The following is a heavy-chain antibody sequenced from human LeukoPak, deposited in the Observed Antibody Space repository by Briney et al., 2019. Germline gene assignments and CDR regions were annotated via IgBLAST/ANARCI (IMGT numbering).Heavy chain of an antibody. CDR3: ATDDSSGYFITPHAFDI. CDR2: ISYDGSNK. J-gene: IGHJ3*02. V-gene: IGHV3-30*03. D-gene: IGHD3-22*01. Sequence: GRSLRLSCAASGFTFSSYGMHWVRQAPGKGLEWVAVISYDGSNKYCADSVKGRFTISRDNSKNTLYLQMNSLRAEDTAVYYCATDDSSGYFITPHAFDIWGQGTMVTVSS. CDR1: GFTFSSYG.